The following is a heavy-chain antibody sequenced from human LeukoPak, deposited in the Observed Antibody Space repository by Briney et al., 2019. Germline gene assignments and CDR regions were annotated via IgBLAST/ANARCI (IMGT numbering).Heavy chain of an antibody. Sequence: SETLSLTCTVSGYSISSGYYWGWIRQPPGKGLEWIGSIYHSGSTYYNPSLKSRVTISVDTSKNQFSLKLSSVTAADTAVYYCARVRYSSSWYKLYYYYYYYMDVWGKGTTVTVSS. J-gene: IGHJ6*03. CDR2: IYHSGST. V-gene: IGHV4-38-2*02. D-gene: IGHD6-13*01. CDR1: GYSISSGYY. CDR3: ARVRYSSSWYKLYYYYYYYMDV.